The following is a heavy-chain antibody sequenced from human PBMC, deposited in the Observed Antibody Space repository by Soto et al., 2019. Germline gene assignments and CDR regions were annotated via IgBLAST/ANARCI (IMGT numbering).Heavy chain of an antibody. D-gene: IGHD1-26*01. CDR1: GFTFSSYA. V-gene: IGHV3-23*01. CDR3: SLLLGATTSNFDY. J-gene: IGHJ4*02. Sequence: PGGSLRLSCAASGFTFSSYAMSWVRQAPGKGLEWVSAVSGSGSTTYYADSVKGRFTISRDNSENTLYLQMNSLRAEDTAVYYCSLLLGATTSNFDYWGQGTLVTVSS. CDR2: VSGSGSTT.